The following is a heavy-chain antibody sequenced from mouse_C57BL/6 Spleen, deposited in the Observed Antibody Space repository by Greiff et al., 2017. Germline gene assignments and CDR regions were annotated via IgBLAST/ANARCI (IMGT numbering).Heavy chain of an antibody. V-gene: IGHV14-4*01. CDR3: TTRYDGDSMDY. CDR1: GFNIKDDY. J-gene: IGHJ4*01. Sequence: EVQLQQSGAELVRPGASVKLSCTASGFNIKDDYMHWVKQRPEQGLEWIGWIDPENGDTEYASKFQGKATITADTSSNTAYLQLSSLTSEDTAVYYCTTRYDGDSMDYWGQGTSVTVSA. D-gene: IGHD2-3*01. CDR2: IDPENGDT.